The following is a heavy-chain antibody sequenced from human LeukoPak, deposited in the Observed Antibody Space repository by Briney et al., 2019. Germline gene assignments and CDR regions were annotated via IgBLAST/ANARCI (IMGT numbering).Heavy chain of an antibody. CDR2: ITSSSASI. J-gene: IGHJ4*02. V-gene: IGHV3-21*01. CDR3: ARDLYYFDSSGPTIEY. D-gene: IGHD3-22*01. Sequence: GGSLRLSCAASGFTFSSYSMNWVRQAPGKGLEWVSSITSSSASIYYVDSVKGRFTISRDNAKNSLYLQMNSLRAEDTATYYCARDLYYFDSSGPTIEYWGQGTLVTVSS. CDR1: GFTFSSYS.